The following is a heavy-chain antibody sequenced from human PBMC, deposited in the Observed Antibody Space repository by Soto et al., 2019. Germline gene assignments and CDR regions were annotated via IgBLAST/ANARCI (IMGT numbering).Heavy chain of an antibody. Sequence: SQTLSVTRVLSWDSFSSNMASCDCIRQSPSRGLEWLGRTYSRSKWYNDYAVSVKSRITINPDTSKNQFSLQLNSVTPEDTAVYYCTSEGTSGLYYYYYGMDVWGQGTTVTVSS. D-gene: IGHD6-25*01. J-gene: IGHJ6*02. CDR3: TSEGTSGLYYYYYGMDV. CDR2: TYSRSKWYN. CDR1: WDSFSSNMAS. V-gene: IGHV6-1*01.